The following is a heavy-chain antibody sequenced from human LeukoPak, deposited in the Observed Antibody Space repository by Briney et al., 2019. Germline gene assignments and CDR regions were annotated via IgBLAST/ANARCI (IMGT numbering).Heavy chain of an antibody. CDR2: ISGSGGST. CDR1: GFTFSNYA. D-gene: IGHD1-26*01. J-gene: IGHJ4*02. V-gene: IGHV3-23*01. CDR3: AKDQEYSGSYYPFDY. Sequence: PGGSLRLSCAASGFTFSNYAMSWVRQAPGKGLEWVSAISGSGGSTYYADSVRGRFTISRDNSKNTLYLQMNSLRAEDTAVYYCAKDQEYSGSYYPFDYWGQGTLVTVSS.